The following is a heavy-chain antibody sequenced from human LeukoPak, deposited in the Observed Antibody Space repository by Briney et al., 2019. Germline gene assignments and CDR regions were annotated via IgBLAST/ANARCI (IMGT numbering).Heavy chain of an antibody. V-gene: IGHV3-23*01. CDR3: AKDAPLGWELRPYYFDY. D-gene: IGHD1-26*01. CDR1: GFTFSSYA. CDR2: ISGSGGST. J-gene: IGHJ4*02. Sequence: GGSLRLSCAASGFTFSSYAMSWVRQAPGKGLEWVSAISGSGGSTYYADSVKGRFTISRDNSKNTLYLQMNSLRAEDTAVYYCAKDAPLGWELRPYYFDYWGQGTLVTVSS.